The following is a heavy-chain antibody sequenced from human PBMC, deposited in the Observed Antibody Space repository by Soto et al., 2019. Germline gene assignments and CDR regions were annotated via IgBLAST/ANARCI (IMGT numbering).Heavy chain of an antibody. CDR2: ISHDGRNE. Sequence: PGGSLRLSCAASGFTLSSYGMHWVRQTPGKGLGWVAAISHDGRNEFYADSVKGRFTISRDNSKNTLYLQMNSLRVEDTAVYFCAKVFFWQDGFYDYWGQGTLVTVSS. CDR3: AKVFFWQDGFYDY. CDR1: GFTLSSYG. D-gene: IGHD2-2*03. V-gene: IGHV3-30*18. J-gene: IGHJ4*02.